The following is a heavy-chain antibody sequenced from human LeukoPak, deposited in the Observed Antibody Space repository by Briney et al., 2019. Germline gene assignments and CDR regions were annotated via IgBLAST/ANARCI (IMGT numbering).Heavy chain of an antibody. CDR1: GGSFSGYY. J-gene: IGHJ5*02. CDR3: ARAGVVVAATPTGWFDP. V-gene: IGHV4-34*01. CDR2: INHSGST. D-gene: IGHD2-15*01. Sequence: SETLSLTCAVYGGSFSGYYWSWIRQPPGKGLEWIGEINHSGSTNYNPSLKSRVTIPVGTSKNQFSLKLSSVTAADTAVYYCARAGVVVAATPTGWFDPWGQGTLVTVSS.